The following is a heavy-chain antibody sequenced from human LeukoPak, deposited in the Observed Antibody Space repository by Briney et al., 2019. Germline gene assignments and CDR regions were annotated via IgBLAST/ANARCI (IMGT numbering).Heavy chain of an antibody. CDR1: GGSFSGYY. CDR3: ARSGGYSYGRPDDAFDI. J-gene: IGHJ3*02. D-gene: IGHD5-18*01. V-gene: IGHV4-34*09. Sequence: SETLSLTCAVYGGSFSGYYWSWIRQPPGKGLEWIGEINHSGSTNYNPSLKSRVTISVDTSKNQFSLKLSSVTAADTAAYYCARSGGYSYGRPDDAFDIWGQGTMVTVSS. CDR2: INHSGST.